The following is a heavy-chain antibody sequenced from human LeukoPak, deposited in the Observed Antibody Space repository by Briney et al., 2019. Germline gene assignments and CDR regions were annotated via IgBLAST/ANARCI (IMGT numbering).Heavy chain of an antibody. Sequence: GGSLRLSCAASGFTFSMYGMYWVRQAPGKGLEWVAVIWFDGSNKNYADSVKGRFTISRDNSKDTLYLQMNSLRAEGTAVYYCVRGNEILTGYSAFDPWGQGTLVTVSS. CDR1: GFTFSMYG. D-gene: IGHD3-9*01. J-gene: IGHJ5*02. CDR2: IWFDGSNK. V-gene: IGHV3-33*07. CDR3: VRGNEILTGYSAFDP.